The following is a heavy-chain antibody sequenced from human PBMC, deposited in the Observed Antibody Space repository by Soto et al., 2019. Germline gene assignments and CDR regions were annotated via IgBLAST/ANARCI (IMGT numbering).Heavy chain of an antibody. CDR3: ARDEIRFSWAYGMDV. J-gene: IGHJ6*02. D-gene: IGHD3-3*01. CDR1: GFTFSSYA. CDR2: ISYDGSNK. V-gene: IGHV3-30-3*01. Sequence: QVQLVESGGGVVQPGRSLRLSCAASGFTFSSYAMHWVRQAPGKGLEWVAVISYDGSNKYYADSVKGRFTISRDNSKNTPYLQMNSLRAEDTAVYYCARDEIRFSWAYGMDVWGQGTTVTVSS.